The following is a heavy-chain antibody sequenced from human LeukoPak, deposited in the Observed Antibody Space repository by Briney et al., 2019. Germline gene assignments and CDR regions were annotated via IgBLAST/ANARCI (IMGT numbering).Heavy chain of an antibody. D-gene: IGHD3-22*01. CDR3: ARGGLDYYDSSGYYPQYYFDY. Sequence: SETLSLTCTVSGGSISNYYWTWIRQPAGKGLEWIGRIYTSGGTNYNPSLKSRVTISVDTSKNQFSLKLSSVTAADTAVYYCARGGLDYYDSSGYYPQYYFDYWGQGTLVTVSS. CDR2: IYTSGGT. J-gene: IGHJ4*02. CDR1: GGSISNYY. V-gene: IGHV4-4*07.